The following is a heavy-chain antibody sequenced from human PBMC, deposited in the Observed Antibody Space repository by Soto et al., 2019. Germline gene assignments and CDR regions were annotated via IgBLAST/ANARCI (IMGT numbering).Heavy chain of an antibody. Sequence: QVQLQESGPGLVKPSQTLSLTCTVSGGSISSGDYYWSWTRQPPGKGLEWIGYIYYSGNTYYSPSLXSXXTISVDTSKNQFSLKLSSVTAADTAVYYCARERPDGTRLDPWGQGTLVTVSS. CDR1: GGSISSGDYY. D-gene: IGHD2-2*01. V-gene: IGHV4-30-4*01. CDR2: IYYSGNT. J-gene: IGHJ5*02. CDR3: ARERPDGTRLDP.